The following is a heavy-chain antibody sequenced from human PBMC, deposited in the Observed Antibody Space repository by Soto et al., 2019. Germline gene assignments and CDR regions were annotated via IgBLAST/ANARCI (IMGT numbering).Heavy chain of an antibody. J-gene: IGHJ5*02. V-gene: IGHV4-31*03. CDR2: IYYSGST. CDR1: GGSISSGGYY. Sequence: SETLSLTCTVSGGSISSGGYYWSWIRQHPGKGLEWIGYIYYSGSTYYNPSLKSRVTISVDTSKNQFSLKLSSVTAADTAVYYCARELGAARLWFDPWGQGTLVTVSS. D-gene: IGHD6-6*01. CDR3: ARELGAARLWFDP.